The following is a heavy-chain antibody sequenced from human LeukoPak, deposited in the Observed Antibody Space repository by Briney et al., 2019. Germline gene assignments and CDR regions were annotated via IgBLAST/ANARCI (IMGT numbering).Heavy chain of an antibody. V-gene: IGHV4-59*01. D-gene: IGHD5-12*01. J-gene: IGHJ3*02. CDR3: ARSAEWLRNAFDI. CDR1: GASTSHFF. Sequence: SETLSLSCTVSGASTSHFFWNWIRRPPGKGLEWIAYMHNSGSSKHNPSLKSRVTISIDTSKNQFSLQLTSVTAADTAMYFCARSAEWLRNAFDIWGRGTLVIVSS. CDR2: MHNSGSS.